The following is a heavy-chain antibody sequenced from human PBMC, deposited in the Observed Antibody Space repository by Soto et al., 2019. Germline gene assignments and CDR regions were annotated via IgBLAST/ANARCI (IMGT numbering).Heavy chain of an antibody. CDR2: IRSNGGDP. CDR3: ARDERSYGEPPFDY. V-gene: IGHV1-2*02. Sequence: SVKDSCKASGFTFTGYYIHWVRQAPGQGLEWMGWIRSNGGDPKYSQKFQDRVTMTRDTSMNTVYMELSRLRSDDTAVYYCARDERSYGEPPFDYWGQGTLVTVSS. CDR1: GFTFTGYY. J-gene: IGHJ4*02. D-gene: IGHD3-16*01.